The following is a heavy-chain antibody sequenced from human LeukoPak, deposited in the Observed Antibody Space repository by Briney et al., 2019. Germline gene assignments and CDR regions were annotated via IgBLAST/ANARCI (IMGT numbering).Heavy chain of an antibody. Sequence: GGSLRLSCAASGFTFSSYSMNWVRQAPGKGLEWVSSISSSSSYIYYADSVKGRFTISRDNAKNSLYLQMNSLRAEDTAVHYCARLRTNAVGYGMDVWGKGTTVTVSS. CDR1: GFTFSSYS. V-gene: IGHV3-21*01. CDR2: ISSSSSYI. D-gene: IGHD1-14*01. J-gene: IGHJ6*04. CDR3: ARLRTNAVGYGMDV.